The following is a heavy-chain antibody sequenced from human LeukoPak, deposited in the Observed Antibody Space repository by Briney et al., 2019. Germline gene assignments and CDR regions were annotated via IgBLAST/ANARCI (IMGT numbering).Heavy chain of an antibody. Sequence: SETLSLTCTVSGGSISSYYWSWIRQPPGKGLEWIGYIYYTGTTNYNPSLKSRVTISVDTSKNQFSLKLSSVTAADTAVYYCARGGWRLDYWGQGTPVTVSS. V-gene: IGHV4-59*01. D-gene: IGHD2-15*01. CDR3: ARGGWRLDY. J-gene: IGHJ4*02. CDR2: IYYTGTT. CDR1: GGSISSYY.